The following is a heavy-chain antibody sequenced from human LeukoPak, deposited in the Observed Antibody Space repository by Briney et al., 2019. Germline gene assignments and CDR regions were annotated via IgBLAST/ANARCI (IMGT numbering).Heavy chain of an antibody. Sequence: TGGSLRLSCAASGFAFSSYGMHWVRQAPGKGLEWVAYIHYDSTTEDFADSVKGRFTISRDNSKNTLFLQMNSLRAEDTAVYYCASDRGYDCSSTSCYGSLDYWGQGTLVTVSS. CDR1: GFAFSSYG. V-gene: IGHV3-30*02. D-gene: IGHD2-2*01. CDR2: IHYDSTTE. J-gene: IGHJ4*02. CDR3: ASDRGYDCSSTSCYGSLDY.